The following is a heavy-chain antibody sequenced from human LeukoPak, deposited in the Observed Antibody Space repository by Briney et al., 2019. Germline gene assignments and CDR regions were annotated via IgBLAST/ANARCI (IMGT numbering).Heavy chain of an antibody. D-gene: IGHD6-6*01. CDR2: IYYSGST. J-gene: IGHJ6*02. Sequence: SETLSLTCTVSGGSISSGGYYWSWIRQHPGKGLEWIGYIYYSGSTYYNPSLKSRVTISVDTSKNQFSLKLSFVTAADTAVYYCARDLRSSSYYYYGMDVWGQGTTVTVSS. V-gene: IGHV4-31*03. CDR1: GGSISSGGYY. CDR3: ARDLRSSSYYYYGMDV.